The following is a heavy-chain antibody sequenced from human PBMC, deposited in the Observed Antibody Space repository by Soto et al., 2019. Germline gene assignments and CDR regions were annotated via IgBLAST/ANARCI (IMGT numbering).Heavy chain of an antibody. J-gene: IGHJ4*02. CDR1: GGSISGSY. V-gene: IGHV4-59*01. CDR3: TKYRRTDAEGYSFDY. CDR2: IHYSGST. D-gene: IGHD2-15*01. Sequence: SETLSLTCTVSGGSISGSYWSWIRQTPGKVLEWVGYIHYSGSTNYNPSLKSRVTMSVDSAKNQFSLQLSSVTAAGTAVYFCTKYRRTDAEGYSFDYWGQGALVTGLL.